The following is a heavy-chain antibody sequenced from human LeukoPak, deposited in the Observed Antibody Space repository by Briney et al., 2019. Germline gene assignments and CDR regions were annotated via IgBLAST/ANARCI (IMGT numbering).Heavy chain of an antibody. V-gene: IGHV3-74*01. CDR2: INSDGINT. CDR1: GFTFSNYW. J-gene: IGHJ6*04. Sequence: PGGSLRLSCAASGFTFSNYWMHWVRQAPGKGPVWVSRINSDGINTSYADSVKGRFTISRDNAKNSLYLQMNSLRAEDTAVYYCAELGITMIGGVWGKGTTVTISS. CDR3: AELGITMIGGV. D-gene: IGHD3-10*02.